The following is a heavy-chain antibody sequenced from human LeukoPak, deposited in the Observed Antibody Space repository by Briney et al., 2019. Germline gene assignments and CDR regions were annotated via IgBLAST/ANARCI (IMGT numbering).Heavy chain of an antibody. CDR2: IYPGDSDT. Sequence: GESLQSSCKGSGYSFTSYWIGWVRQMPGKGLEWMGIIYPGDSDTRYSPSFQGQVTISADKSISTAYLQWSSLKASDTAMYYCARQDSAFYYDSSGYVDYWGQGTLVTVSS. CDR1: GYSFTSYW. D-gene: IGHD3-22*01. J-gene: IGHJ4*02. V-gene: IGHV5-51*01. CDR3: ARQDSAFYYDSSGYVDY.